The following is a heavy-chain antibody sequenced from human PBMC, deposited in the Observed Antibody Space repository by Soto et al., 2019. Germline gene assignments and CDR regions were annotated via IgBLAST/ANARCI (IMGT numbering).Heavy chain of an antibody. CDR1: GFTFSSYG. Sequence: SLRLSCAASGFTFSSYGMHWVRQAPGKGLEWVAVIWYDGSNKYYADSVKGRFTISRDNSKNTLYLQMNSLRAEDTAVYYCARDRVDFWSGYGYYYYGMDVWGQGTTVTVSS. V-gene: IGHV3-33*01. CDR2: IWYDGSNK. J-gene: IGHJ6*02. D-gene: IGHD3-3*01. CDR3: ARDRVDFWSGYGYYYYGMDV.